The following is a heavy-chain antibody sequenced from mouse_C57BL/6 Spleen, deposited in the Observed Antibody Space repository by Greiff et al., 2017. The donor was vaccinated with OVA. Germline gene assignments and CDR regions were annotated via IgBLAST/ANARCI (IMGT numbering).Heavy chain of an antibody. V-gene: IGHV10-1*01. D-gene: IGHD4-1*01. CDR3: VRERTGSFAY. Sequence: VQLKESGGGLVQPKGSLKLSCAASGFSFNTYAMNWVRQAPGKGLEWVARIRSKSNNYATYYADSVKDRFTISRDDSESMLYLQMNNLKTEDTAMYYCVRERTGSFAYWGQGTLVTVSA. J-gene: IGHJ3*01. CDR1: GFSFNTYA. CDR2: IRSKSNNYAT.